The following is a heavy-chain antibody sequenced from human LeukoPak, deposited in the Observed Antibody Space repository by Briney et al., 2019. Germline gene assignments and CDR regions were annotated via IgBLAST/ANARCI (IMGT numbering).Heavy chain of an antibody. CDR2: ISSSSSYI. D-gene: IGHD3-9*01. CDR3: ARGYYDILTGYYPDY. CDR1: GFTFSSYS. V-gene: IGHV3-21*01. J-gene: IGHJ4*02. Sequence: PGGSLRLSCAASGFTFSSYSMNWVRQAPGKGLEWVSSISSSSSYIYYADSVKGRFTISRDNAKNSLYLQMNSLRAEDTAVYYCARGYYDILTGYYPDYWGQGTLVTVPS.